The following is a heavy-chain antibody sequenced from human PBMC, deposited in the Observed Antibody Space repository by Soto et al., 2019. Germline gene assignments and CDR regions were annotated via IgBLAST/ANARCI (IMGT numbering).Heavy chain of an antibody. V-gene: IGHV4-39*07. CDR3: ARDAYYYGSGSSYYYGMDV. CDR1: GASIRSTNYY. Sequence: SETLSLTCTVSGASIRSTNYYWGWIRQPPGKGLEWIGYIYLSGTTHYDPSVKSRVTISVDTSKNQFSLQLTSVTAADTAVYYCARDAYYYGSGSSYYYGMDVWGQGTTVTVSS. J-gene: IGHJ6*02. D-gene: IGHD3-10*01. CDR2: IYLSGTT.